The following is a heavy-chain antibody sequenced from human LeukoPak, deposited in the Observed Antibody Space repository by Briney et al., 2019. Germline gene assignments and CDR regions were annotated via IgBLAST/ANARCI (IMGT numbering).Heavy chain of an antibody. D-gene: IGHD5-18*01. J-gene: IGHJ4*02. Sequence: GGSLRLSCAASGFTFSNYAMSWVRQAPGKGLEWVSFIGGSGGSTNFADSVKGRFTSSRDNSKNTLYLQMHSLRVEDTAVYYCAQGRLGYSYGAFDHWGQGTLVTVSS. CDR2: IGGSGGST. CDR1: GFTFSNYA. V-gene: IGHV3-23*01. CDR3: AQGRLGYSYGAFDH.